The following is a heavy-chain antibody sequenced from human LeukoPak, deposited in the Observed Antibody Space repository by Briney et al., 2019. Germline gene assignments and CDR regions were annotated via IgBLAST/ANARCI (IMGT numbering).Heavy chain of an antibody. CDR2: INGDGTST. J-gene: IGHJ4*02. CDR3: ARDQIYCTGGYCYFDY. V-gene: IGHV3-74*01. D-gene: IGHD2-8*02. CDR1: GFTFRSYW. Sequence: PGGSLRLSCAASGFTFRSYWMHWVRQAPGKGMVWVSRINGDGTSTRYADSVKGRFTISRDNAKNTLYLQMNSLRAEDTAVYYCARDQIYCTGGYCYFDYWGQGTLVTVSS.